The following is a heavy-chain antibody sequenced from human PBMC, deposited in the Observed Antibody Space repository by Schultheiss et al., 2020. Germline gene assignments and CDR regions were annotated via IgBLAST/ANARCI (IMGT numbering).Heavy chain of an antibody. CDR3: ARDSTQWGAFDI. D-gene: IGHD6-19*01. V-gene: IGHV3-21*01. CDR1: GFTFSSYS. CDR2: ISSSSSYI. J-gene: IGHJ3*02. Sequence: GGSLRLSCAASGFTFSSYSMNWVRQAPGKGLEWVSSISSSSSYIYYADSVKGRFTISRDNAKNTLYLQMNSLRAEDTAVYYCARDSTQWGAFDIWGQGTMVTVSS.